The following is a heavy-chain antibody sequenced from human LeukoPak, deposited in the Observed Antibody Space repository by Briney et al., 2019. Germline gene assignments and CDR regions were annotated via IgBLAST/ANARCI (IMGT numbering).Heavy chain of an antibody. D-gene: IGHD3-22*01. V-gene: IGHV4-39*07. J-gene: IGHJ4*02. Sequence: SETLSPTCTVSGGSISSSSYYWGWIRQPPGKGLEWIGSIYYSGSTYYNPSLKSRVTISVDTSKNQFSLKLSSVTAADTAVYYCAGGSSGYSSWGQGTLVTASS. CDR3: AGGSSGYSS. CDR2: IYYSGST. CDR1: GGSISSSSYY.